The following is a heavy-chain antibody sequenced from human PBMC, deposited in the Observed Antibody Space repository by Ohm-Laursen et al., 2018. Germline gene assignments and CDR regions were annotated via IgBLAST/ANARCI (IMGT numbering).Heavy chain of an antibody. CDR1: GFTVSDAW. J-gene: IGHJ4*02. CDR3: ARPHPGHYFDY. V-gene: IGHV3-7*01. CDR2: IKEDGSEK. Sequence: SLRLSCAATGFTVSDAWMNWVRQAPGKGLEWVANIKEDGSEKNYVDSVKGRFTISRDNGKNSLYLQMNSLRAEDTAVYYCARPHPGHYFDYWGQGTLVTVSS.